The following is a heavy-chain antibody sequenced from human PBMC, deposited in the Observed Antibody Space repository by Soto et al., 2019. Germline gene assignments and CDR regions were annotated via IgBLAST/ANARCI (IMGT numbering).Heavy chain of an antibody. CDR1: GFTFSSYA. CDR2: ISGSGGST. V-gene: IGHV3-23*01. J-gene: IGHJ6*02. D-gene: IGHD2-2*01. Sequence: GGSLRLSCAASGFTFSSYAMSWVRQAPGKGLEWVSAISGSGGSTYYADSVKGRFTISRDNSKNTLYLQMNSLRAEDTAVYYCAKSIRRPAAKAYGMAVWGQGTTVTVSS. CDR3: AKSIRRPAAKAYGMAV.